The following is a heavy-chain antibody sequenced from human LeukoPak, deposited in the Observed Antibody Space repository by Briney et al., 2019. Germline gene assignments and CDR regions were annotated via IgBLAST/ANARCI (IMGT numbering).Heavy chain of an antibody. Sequence: PGGSLRLSCAASGFTFSSYWTSWVRQAPGKGLEWVANIKQDGSEKYYVDSVKGRFTISRDNAKNSLYLQMNSLRAEDTAVYYRARAADLRAYCGGDCLSLLDYWGQGTLVTVSS. V-gene: IGHV3-7*01. J-gene: IGHJ4*02. D-gene: IGHD2-21*01. CDR1: GFTFSSYW. CDR2: IKQDGSEK. CDR3: ARAADLRAYCGGDCLSLLDY.